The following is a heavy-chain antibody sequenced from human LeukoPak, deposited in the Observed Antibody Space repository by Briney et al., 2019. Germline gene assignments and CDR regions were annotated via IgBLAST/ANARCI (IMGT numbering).Heavy chain of an antibody. CDR1: GFTFSDYD. V-gene: IGHV3-11*05. CDR3: ARDGGIIDY. CDR2: ISSSSSYT. Sequence: PGGSLRLSCAASGFTFSDYDMSWIRQAPGKGLEWVSCISSSSSYTKYADSVKGRFTISRDNAKNSLYLQMNSLRAEDTAVYYCARDGGIIDYWGQGTLVTVSS. D-gene: IGHD3-16*01. J-gene: IGHJ4*02.